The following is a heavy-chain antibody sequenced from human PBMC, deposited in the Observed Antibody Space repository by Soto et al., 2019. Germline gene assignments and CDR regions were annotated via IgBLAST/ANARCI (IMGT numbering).Heavy chain of an antibody. V-gene: IGHV1-18*01. J-gene: IGHJ6*02. CDR3: ARDWRNCTGGSRYSDYYYYNGMDV. D-gene: IGHD2-15*01. CDR1: GYTFPNYG. Sequence: QVQLVQSGAEVKKPGASVKVSCKASGYTFPNYGISWVRQAPGQGLEWMGWISAYNGNTNYAQKLQGTVTMTTDTSTYTAYMELTSLRSDDTAVYYCARDWRNCTGGSRYSDYYYYNGMDVWGQATTVTVSS. CDR2: ISAYNGNT.